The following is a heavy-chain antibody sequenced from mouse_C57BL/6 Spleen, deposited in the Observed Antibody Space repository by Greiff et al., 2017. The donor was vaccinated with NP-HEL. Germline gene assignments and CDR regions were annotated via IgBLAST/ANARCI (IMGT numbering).Heavy chain of an antibody. CDR2: IRNKANGYTT. V-gene: IGHV7-3*01. CDR3: ARYNLRDYAMDY. J-gene: IGHJ4*01. D-gene: IGHD5-1*01. CDR1: GFTFTDYY. Sequence: EVKLMESGGGLVQPGGSLSLSCAASGFTFTDYYMSWVRRPPGKALEWLGFIRNKANGYTTEYSASVKGRFTISRDNSQSILYLQMNALRAEDSATYYCARYNLRDYAMDYWGQGTSVTVSS.